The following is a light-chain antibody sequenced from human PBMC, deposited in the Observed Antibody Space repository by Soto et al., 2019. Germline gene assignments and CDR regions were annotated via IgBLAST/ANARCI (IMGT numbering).Light chain of an antibody. V-gene: IGKV1-27*01. J-gene: IGKJ1*01. CDR3: QNYDSAPRT. Sequence: IQMTQSPSSLSASVGDRVTITCRASQGINNYLAWYQQRPGKVPRLLIYAASTLQSVVPSRFRGSRSGTDFTLTISSLQPEDVATYYCQNYDSAPRTFGQRTKVEIK. CDR1: QGINNY. CDR2: AAS.